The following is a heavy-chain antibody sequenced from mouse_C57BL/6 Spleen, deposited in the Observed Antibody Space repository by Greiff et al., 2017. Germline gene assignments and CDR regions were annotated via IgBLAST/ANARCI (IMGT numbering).Heavy chain of an antibody. J-gene: IGHJ1*03. Sequence: QVQLKESGAELVKPGASVKLSCKASGYTFTEYTIHWVKQRSGQGLEWIGWFYPGSGSIKYNEKFKDKATLTADKSSSTVYMELSRLTSEDSAVYFCARHEDQGGDGYGYFDVWGTGTTVTVSS. CDR1: GYTFTEYT. CDR2: FYPGSGSI. CDR3: ARHEDQGGDGYGYFDV. V-gene: IGHV1-62-2*01. D-gene: IGHD2-13*01.